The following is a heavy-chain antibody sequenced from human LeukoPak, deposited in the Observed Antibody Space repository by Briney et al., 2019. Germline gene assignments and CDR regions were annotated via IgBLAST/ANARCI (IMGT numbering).Heavy chain of an antibody. V-gene: IGHV3-53*05. CDR2: VYDGGNT. CDR1: GFTVSTNY. J-gene: IGHJ4*02. D-gene: IGHD6-19*01. CDR3: AKEQYSSTYDY. Sequence: PGGSLRLSCAASGFTVSTNYMTWVRQAPGKGLEWVSIVYDGGNTYYADSVKGRFTISRDNSKNTLYLQMNSLRAEDTAVYYCAKEQYSSTYDYWGQGTLVTVSS.